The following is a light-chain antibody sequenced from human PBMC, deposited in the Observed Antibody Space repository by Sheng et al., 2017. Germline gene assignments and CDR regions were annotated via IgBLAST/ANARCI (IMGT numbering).Light chain of an antibody. CDR3: QQGFLTPRT. CDR2: GAS. V-gene: IGKV3-20*01. CDR1: QSVSSSY. J-gene: IGKJ2*01. Sequence: EIVLTQSPGTLSLSPGERATLSCRASQSVSSSYLAWYQQKPGQAPRLLIYGASSRATGIPDRFSGSGSETEFTLTISSVEPEDFATYSCQQGFLTPRTFGQGTRLEI.